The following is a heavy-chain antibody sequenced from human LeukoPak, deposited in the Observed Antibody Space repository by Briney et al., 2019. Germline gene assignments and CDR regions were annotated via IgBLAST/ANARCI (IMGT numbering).Heavy chain of an antibody. CDR1: GYTFTGYY. V-gene: IGHV1-2*02. J-gene: IGHJ5*02. CDR3: ARGRRREYQLLYNWFDP. Sequence: ASVKVSCKASGYTFTGYYMHWVRQAPGQGLEWMGWINPNSGGTNYAQKFQGRVTMTRDTSISTAYMELSRLRSDDTAVYYCARGRRREYQLLYNWFDPLGQGTLVTVSS. CDR2: INPNSGGT. D-gene: IGHD2-2*01.